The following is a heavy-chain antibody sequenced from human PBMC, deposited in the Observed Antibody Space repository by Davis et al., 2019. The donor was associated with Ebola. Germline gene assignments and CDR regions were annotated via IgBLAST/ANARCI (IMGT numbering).Heavy chain of an antibody. J-gene: IGHJ5*02. CDR2: INAGNGNT. V-gene: IGHV1-3*01. CDR3: ARDSRYSSTWFDP. CDR1: GYTFTSYA. D-gene: IGHD6-13*01. Sequence: ASVKVSCKASGYTFTSYAMHWVRQAPGQRLEWMGWINAGNGNTKYSQKFQGRVIITRDTSASTAYMELSSLRSEDTAVYYCARDSRYSSTWFDPWGQGTLVTVSS.